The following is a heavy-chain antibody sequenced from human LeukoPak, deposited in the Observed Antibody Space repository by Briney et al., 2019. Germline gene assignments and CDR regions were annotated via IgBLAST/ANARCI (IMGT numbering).Heavy chain of an antibody. Sequence: SETLSLTCTVSGYSISSGYYWGWIRQPPGKGLEWIGSIYHSGSTYYNPSLKSRVTISVDTSKNQFSLKLSSVTAADTAVYYCARQGAMVRGVIGYWGQGTLVTVSS. J-gene: IGHJ4*02. D-gene: IGHD3-10*01. CDR1: GYSISSGYY. V-gene: IGHV4-38-2*02. CDR3: ARQGAMVRGVIGY. CDR2: IYHSGST.